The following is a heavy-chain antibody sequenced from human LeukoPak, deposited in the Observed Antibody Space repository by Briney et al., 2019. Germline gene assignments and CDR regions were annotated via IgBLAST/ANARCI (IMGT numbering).Heavy chain of an antibody. J-gene: IGHJ4*02. Sequence: ASVKIPCKVSGYTFTDYYMHWVQQAPGKGLEWMGLVDPEDGETIYAEKFQGRVTITADTSTDTAYMELSSLRSEDTAVYYCATVASSFYYFDYWGQGTLVTVSS. CDR1: GYTFTDYY. V-gene: IGHV1-69-2*01. CDR3: ATVASSFYYFDY. D-gene: IGHD6-6*01. CDR2: VDPEDGET.